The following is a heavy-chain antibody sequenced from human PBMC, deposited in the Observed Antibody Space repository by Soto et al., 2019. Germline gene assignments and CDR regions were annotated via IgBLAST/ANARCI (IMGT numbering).Heavy chain of an antibody. CDR2: ISSSGNTV. J-gene: IGHJ4*02. CDR3: VRYCPTALCSGVATRTFDS. V-gene: IGHV3-48*03. D-gene: IGHD2-8*01. CDR1: RFTFSTYE. Sequence: GGSLRLSCAASRFTFSTYEMNWVRQAPGKGLEWVSYISSSGNTVYYADSVKGRFTISRDNTRNYLYLQMNSLRDEDTALYYNVRYCPTALCSGVATRTFDSWGQVPLVTVPP.